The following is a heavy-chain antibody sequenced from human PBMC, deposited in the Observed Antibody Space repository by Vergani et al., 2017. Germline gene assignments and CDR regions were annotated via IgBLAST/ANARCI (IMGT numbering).Heavy chain of an antibody. D-gene: IGHD1-26*01. V-gene: IGHV4-61*02. CDR3: ATSVGFFDP. Sequence: QVQLQESGPGLVKPSQTLSLTCTVSGGSISSGSYYWSWIRQPAGKGLEWIGRIYTSGSTNYNPSLKSRVTISVDTSKNQFSLKLSSVTAADTAVYYCATSVGFFDPWGQGTLVTVSS. J-gene: IGHJ5*02. CDR1: GGSISSGSYY. CDR2: IYTSGST.